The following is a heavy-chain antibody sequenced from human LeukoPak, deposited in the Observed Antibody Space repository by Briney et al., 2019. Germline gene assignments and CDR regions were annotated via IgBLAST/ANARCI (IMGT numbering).Heavy chain of an antibody. CDR2: ISGSGGST. D-gene: IGHD6-13*01. CDR3: AKDLRHGYSSSWFRGYFDY. J-gene: IGHJ4*02. V-gene: IGHV3-23*01. CDR1: GFTFSSYA. Sequence: GGSLRLSCAASGFTFSSYAMSWVRQAPGKGLEWVSAISGSGGSTYYADSVKGRFTISRDNSKNTLYLQMNSLRAEDTAVYYCAKDLRHGYSSSWFRGYFDYWGQGTLVTVSS.